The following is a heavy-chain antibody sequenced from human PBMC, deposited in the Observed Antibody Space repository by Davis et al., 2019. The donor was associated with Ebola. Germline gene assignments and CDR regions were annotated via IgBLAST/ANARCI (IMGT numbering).Heavy chain of an antibody. D-gene: IGHD7-27*01. CDR2: ISGDDTYI. V-gene: IGHV3-11*06. J-gene: IGHJ4*02. CDR1: GFTFSDYY. Sequence: GESLKISCAASGFTFSDYYMSWIRQAPGKGLEWVSSISGDDTYINYVDSVKGRFTISRDNAKNSLYLQMNNLRAEDTAVYYCAYLGTFDYWGQGALVTVSS. CDR3: AYLGTFDY.